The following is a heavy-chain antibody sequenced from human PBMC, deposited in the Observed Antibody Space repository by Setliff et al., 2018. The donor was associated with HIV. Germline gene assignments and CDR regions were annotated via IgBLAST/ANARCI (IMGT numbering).Heavy chain of an antibody. V-gene: IGHV1-2*02. CDR2: INPNSGDT. D-gene: IGHD5-18*01. CDR1: GYIFSVYH. Sequence: GASVKVSCKAFGYIFSVYHMHWVRQAPGQGLEWMGWINPNSGDTKYAEKFQGRVTMTSETSISTAYMELSRLRFDDTAVYYCARTIPPYGYNRGNQFDYWGQGTLVTVSS. J-gene: IGHJ4*02. CDR3: ARTIPPYGYNRGNQFDY.